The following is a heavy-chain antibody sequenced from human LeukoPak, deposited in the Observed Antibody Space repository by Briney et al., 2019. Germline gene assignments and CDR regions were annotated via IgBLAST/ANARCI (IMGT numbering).Heavy chain of an antibody. J-gene: IGHJ4*02. CDR3: ARHHSGYVVDY. CDR2: INHSGST. Sequence: SETLSLTCAVYGGSFSGYYWSWIRQPPGKGLEWIGEINHSGSTNYNPSLKSRVTISVDTSKNQFSLKLSSVTAADTAVYYCARHHSGYVVDYWGQGTLVTVSS. CDR1: GGSFSGYY. V-gene: IGHV4-34*01. D-gene: IGHD5-12*01.